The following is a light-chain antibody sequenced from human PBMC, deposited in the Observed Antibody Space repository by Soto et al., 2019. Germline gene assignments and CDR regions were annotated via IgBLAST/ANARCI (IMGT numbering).Light chain of an antibody. CDR1: SSDVGAYDY. V-gene: IGLV2-14*03. Sequence: QSVLTQPASVSGSPGQSITISCTGTSSDVGAYDYVSWYQQHPDKAPKLMIYEVSNRPSGVFNRSSGSKSVNTATLTIFGLQADDEADYYCSSYTSSSTRFFGTGTKVTVL. J-gene: IGLJ1*01. CDR2: EVS. CDR3: SSYTSSSTRF.